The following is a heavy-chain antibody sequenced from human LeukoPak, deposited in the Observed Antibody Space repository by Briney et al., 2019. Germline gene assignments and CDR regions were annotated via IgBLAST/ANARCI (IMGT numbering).Heavy chain of an antibody. Sequence: GESLKISCKGSGYSFTTHWIGWVRQLPGKVLEWMGLIFPGDSETIYSPSLQGQVTISADKSINTAYLRWSSLKASDTAMYYCATSESQTRFDYWGQGTLVTVSS. D-gene: IGHD1/OR15-1a*01. V-gene: IGHV5-51*01. J-gene: IGHJ4*02. CDR2: IFPGDSET. CDR1: GYSFTTHW. CDR3: ATSESQTRFDY.